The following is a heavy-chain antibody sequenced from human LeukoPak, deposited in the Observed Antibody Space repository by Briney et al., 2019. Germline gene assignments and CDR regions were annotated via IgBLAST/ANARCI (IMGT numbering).Heavy chain of an antibody. V-gene: IGHV3-23*01. Sequence: PGGSLRLSCAASRFTFSSYAMSWVRQAPGKGLEWVSAISGSGGSTYYADSVKGRFTISRDNSKNTLYLQMNSLRAEDTAVYYCAKVLKGGFWSGYYFDYWGQGTLVTVSS. D-gene: IGHD3-3*01. CDR3: AKVLKGGFWSGYYFDY. J-gene: IGHJ4*02. CDR1: RFTFSSYA. CDR2: ISGSGGST.